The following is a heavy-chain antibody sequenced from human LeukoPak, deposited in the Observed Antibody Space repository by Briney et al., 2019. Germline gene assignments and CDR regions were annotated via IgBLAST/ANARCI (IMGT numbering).Heavy chain of an antibody. CDR2: ISWNSGSI. J-gene: IGHJ4*02. V-gene: IGHV3-9*01. D-gene: IGHD3-22*01. CDR1: GFTFDDYA. CDR3: AKASYYDTDIGYFDY. Sequence: GGSLRLSCAASGFTFDDYAMHWVRQAPGKGLEWVSGISWNSGSIGYADSVKGRFTISRDNAKNSLYLQMNSLRAEDTALYYCAKASYYDTDIGYFDYWGQGTLVTVSS.